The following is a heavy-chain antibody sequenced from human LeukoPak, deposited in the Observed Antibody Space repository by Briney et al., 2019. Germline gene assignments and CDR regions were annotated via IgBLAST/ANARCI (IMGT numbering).Heavy chain of an antibody. CDR3: ASSGPYDSTEPYKY. J-gene: IGHJ4*02. CDR2: ISGSGGST. D-gene: IGHD3-22*01. CDR1: GFTFSSYA. Sequence: GGSLRLSCAASGFTFSSYAMSWVRQAPGKGLEWVSAISGSGGSTYYADSVKGRFTISRDNSKNTLYLQMNSLRAEDTAVYYCASSGPYDSTEPYKYWGQGTLVTVSS. V-gene: IGHV3-23*01.